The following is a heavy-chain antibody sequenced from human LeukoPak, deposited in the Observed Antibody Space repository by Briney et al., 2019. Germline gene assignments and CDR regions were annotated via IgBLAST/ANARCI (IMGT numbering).Heavy chain of an antibody. CDR2: ISGSGDA. J-gene: IGHJ4*02. CDR1: GFTFGGYA. CDR3: VKDGHYPDNSGYYYEDS. D-gene: IGHD3-22*01. Sequence: GGSLRLSCAASGFTFGGYAMSWVRQAPGKGREGFSFISGSGDAYDADSVQGRFTISRDNSKNTLYLQMNSLRAEDTAVYYCVKDGHYPDNSGYYYEDSWGQGTLVTVSS. V-gene: IGHV3-23*01.